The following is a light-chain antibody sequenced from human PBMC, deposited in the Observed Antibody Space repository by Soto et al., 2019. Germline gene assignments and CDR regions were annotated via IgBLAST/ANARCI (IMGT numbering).Light chain of an antibody. CDR3: ATWDDSLSGHYV. J-gene: IGLJ1*01. V-gene: IGLV1-47*01. Sequence: QSVLTQPPSASGTPGHGVTIFCSGSSSNIGSNYVYWYQHLPGAAPKLLIYRNNERPSGVPDRFSGSKSGTSASLAISGLRSGDEADYYCATWDDSLSGHYVFGTGTKVTVL. CDR1: SSNIGSNY. CDR2: RNN.